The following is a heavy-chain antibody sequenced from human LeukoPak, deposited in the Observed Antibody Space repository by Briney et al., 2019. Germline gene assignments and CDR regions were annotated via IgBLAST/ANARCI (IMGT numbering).Heavy chain of an antibody. CDR2: ITSSSNHI. CDR3: ARDYTRYNYFDD. CDR1: GFTFNTYS. J-gene: IGHJ4*02. V-gene: IGHV3-21*01. D-gene: IGHD3-16*01. Sequence: PGGSLRLSCAASGFTFNTYSMNWVRQAPGKGLEWISSITSSSNHIYYADSVKGRFTISRDNAKNSLYPQMNSLRAEDTAVYYCARDYTRYNYFDDWGQGTLVTVSS.